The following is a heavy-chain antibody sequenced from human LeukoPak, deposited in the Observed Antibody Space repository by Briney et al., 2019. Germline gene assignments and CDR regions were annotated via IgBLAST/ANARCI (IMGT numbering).Heavy chain of an antibody. CDR3: ARYCSSISCRYGMDV. CDR2: IYPGDSDT. CDR1: GYSFTSYW. Sequence: GESLKISCKGSGYSFTSYWIGWVRQMPGKGLEWMGIIYPGDSDTRYSPSFQGQVTISADKSISTAYLQWSSLKASDTAMYYCARYCSSISCRYGMDVWGQGTTVTVSS. J-gene: IGHJ6*02. D-gene: IGHD2-2*01. V-gene: IGHV5-51*01.